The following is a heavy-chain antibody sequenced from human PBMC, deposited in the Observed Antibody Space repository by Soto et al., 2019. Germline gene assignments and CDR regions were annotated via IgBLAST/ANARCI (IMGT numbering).Heavy chain of an antibody. J-gene: IGHJ5*02. CDR3: ARGQRFSDWFDP. Sequence: SETLSLTCTVTGGAISGYYWTWIRQSDGEGLEWIGRIYSSGSTNYNPSLKSRVTISLDTSMNYFSLRLSSVTAADTAVYYCARGQRFSDWFDPWGQGTVVTVS. CDR1: GGAISGYY. D-gene: IGHD3-3*01. CDR2: IYSSGST. V-gene: IGHV4-4*07.